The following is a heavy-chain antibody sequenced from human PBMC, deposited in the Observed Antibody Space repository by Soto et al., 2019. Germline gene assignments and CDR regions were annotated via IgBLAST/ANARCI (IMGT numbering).Heavy chain of an antibody. D-gene: IGHD3-22*01. CDR2: ISNDGSST. V-gene: IGHV3-74*01. CDR1: GFTSTSYW. CDR3: ARDTYYYESSYHVSADAFDI. Sequence: EVQLVESGGGLVQPGGSLRLSCAASGFTSTSYWIHWVRQAPGKGLAWVSRISNDGSSTNYADSVKGRFTISRDKAKTTVYLKMNRRRDEETAVYYVARDTYYYESSYHVSADAFDIWGQGTMVTVSS. J-gene: IGHJ3*02.